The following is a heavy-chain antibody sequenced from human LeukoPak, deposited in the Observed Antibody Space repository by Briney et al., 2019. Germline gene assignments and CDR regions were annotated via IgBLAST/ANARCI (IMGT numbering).Heavy chain of an antibody. Sequence: PGGSLRLSCAASGFTVGDNYMTWVRQAPGKGLEWVSIIYGGSTYYADSVKGRFTISRDNSKNTLYLQMNSLRAEDTAVYYCAKDLGDGDYASPPDYWGQGTLVTVSS. CDR2: IYGGST. CDR1: GFTVGDNY. CDR3: AKDLGDGDYASPPDY. V-gene: IGHV3-53*01. J-gene: IGHJ4*02. D-gene: IGHD4-17*01.